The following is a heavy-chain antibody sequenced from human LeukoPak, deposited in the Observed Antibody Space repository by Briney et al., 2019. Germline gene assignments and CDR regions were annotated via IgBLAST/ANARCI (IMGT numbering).Heavy chain of an antibody. CDR3: ARALAARHTHAFDI. V-gene: IGHV1-69*06. D-gene: IGHD6-6*01. Sequence: ASVKVSCKASGGTFSSYAFSWVRQAPGQGLEWMGVIITIFHTPYYAPKFQGRVTITADKSTSTVYMELSSLRSEDTAVYYCARALAARHTHAFDIWGQGTMVTVSS. CDR2: IITIFHTP. J-gene: IGHJ3*02. CDR1: GGTFSSYA.